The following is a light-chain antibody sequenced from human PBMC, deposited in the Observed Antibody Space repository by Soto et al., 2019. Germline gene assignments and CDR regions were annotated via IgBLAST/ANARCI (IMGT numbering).Light chain of an antibody. CDR1: SSNIGTNY. J-gene: IGLJ2*01. V-gene: IGLV1-47*01. CDR3: AAWDDSLSGLV. Sequence: QPVLTQPPSASGTHGQRVTISCSGSSSNIGTNYVYWYQQLPGTAPKLLIYRNIQRPSGVPDRFSGSKSGTSASLAISGLRSEDEADYYCAAWDDSLSGLVFGGGTKLTVL. CDR2: RNI.